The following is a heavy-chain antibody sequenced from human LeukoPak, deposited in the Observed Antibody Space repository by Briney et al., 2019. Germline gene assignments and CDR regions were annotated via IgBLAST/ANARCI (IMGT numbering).Heavy chain of an antibody. Sequence: GGSLRLSCAPSGFTFSSYWMHWVPHAPGKGLVWVSRFNSDGSSIKSADSVKGRFTISRDNAKNTLYLQMNSLRAEDTAVYYCARGTAWRNGYETHAFDIWGQGTMVTVSS. CDR2: FNSDGSSI. CDR1: GFTFSSYW. J-gene: IGHJ3*02. CDR3: ARGTAWRNGYETHAFDI. V-gene: IGHV3-74*03. D-gene: IGHD5-24*01.